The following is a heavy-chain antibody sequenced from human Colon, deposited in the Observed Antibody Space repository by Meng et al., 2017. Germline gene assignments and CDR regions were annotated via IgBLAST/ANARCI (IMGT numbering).Heavy chain of an antibody. Sequence: QVQLQESGPGLVKPSQTLSLTCTVFGGPISGGDYYWSWIRQPPGKGLEWIGYIYYSGSTYYNPSLKSRVTISVDTSKNQFSLKLSSVTAADTAVYYCAAIEMATPSAYYFDYWGQGTLVTVSS. CDR2: IYYSGST. CDR1: GGPISGGDYY. J-gene: IGHJ4*02. D-gene: IGHD5-24*01. V-gene: IGHV4-30-4*01. CDR3: AAIEMATPSAYYFDY.